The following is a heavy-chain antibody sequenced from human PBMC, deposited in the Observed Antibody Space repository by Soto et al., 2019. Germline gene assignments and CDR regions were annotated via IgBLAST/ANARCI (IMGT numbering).Heavy chain of an antibody. J-gene: IGHJ6*03. V-gene: IGHV4-39*01. CDR1: GGSISSSSTSF. Sequence: SETLSLTCTVSGGSISSSSTSFWAWLRQPPGKGLEWIGSIHHTGSTFYNPSLQSRVTISVDTSKNQFSLNLSSVTAADTAVYYCARLTSRQIPNNYYWYIHVWGKGSTVTVSS. CDR3: ARLTSRQIPNNYYWYIHV. D-gene: IGHD2-21*01. CDR2: IHHTGST.